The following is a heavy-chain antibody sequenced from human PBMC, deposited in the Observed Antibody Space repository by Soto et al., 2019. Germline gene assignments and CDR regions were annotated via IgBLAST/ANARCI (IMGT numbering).Heavy chain of an antibody. CDR1: GDSVSSNSAA. CDR3: ARGGGSGFYYYYYGMDV. CDR2: TYYRSKWYN. J-gene: IGHJ6*02. V-gene: IGHV6-1*01. D-gene: IGHD3-10*01. Sequence: PSQTLSLTCAISGDSVSSNSAAWNWIRQSPSRGLEWLGRTYYRSKWYNDYAVSVKSRITINPDTSRNQFSLQLNSVTPEDTAVYYCARGGGSGFYYYYYGMDVWGQGTTVTVSS.